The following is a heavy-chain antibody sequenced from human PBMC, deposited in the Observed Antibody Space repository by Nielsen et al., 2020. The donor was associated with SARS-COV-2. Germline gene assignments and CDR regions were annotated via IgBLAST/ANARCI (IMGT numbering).Heavy chain of an antibody. CDR1: GFTFSDYY. J-gene: IGHJ4*02. CDR2: ISSSSSYT. V-gene: IGHV3-11*05. D-gene: IGHD6-19*01. CDR3: ARARGIAVAGTSMQSRTTYYFDY. Sequence: GGSLRLPCAASGFTFSDYYMSWIRQAPGKGLEWVSYISSSSSYTNYADSVKGRFTISRDNAKNSLYLQMNSLRAEDTAVYYCARARGIAVAGTSMQSRTTYYFDYWGQGTLVTVSS.